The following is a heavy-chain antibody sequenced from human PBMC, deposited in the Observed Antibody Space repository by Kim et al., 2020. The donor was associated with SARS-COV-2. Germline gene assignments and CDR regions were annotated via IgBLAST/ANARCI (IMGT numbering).Heavy chain of an antibody. V-gene: IGHV4-39*01. CDR1: GGSISSSSYY. CDR3: ARRRLGNGYYFDY. CDR2: IYYSGST. D-gene: IGHD7-27*01. J-gene: IGHJ4*02. Sequence: SETLSLTCTVSGGSISSSSYYWGWIRQPPGKGLEWIGSIYYSGSTYYNPSLKSRVTISVDTSKNQFSLKLSSVTAADTAVYYCARRRLGNGYYFDYWGQGTLVTVSS.